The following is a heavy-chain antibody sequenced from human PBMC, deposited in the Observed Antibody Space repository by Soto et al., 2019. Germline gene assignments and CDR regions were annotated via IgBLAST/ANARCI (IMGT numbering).Heavy chain of an antibody. V-gene: IGHV1-2*02. D-gene: IGHD2-15*01. CDR2: IIPNSDGG. Sequence: GASVKVSCKASGYTFSGYYLHWVRQAPGQGFEWMGWIIPNSDGGKYAQKFEGRVTMTRDTSISTAYMELSRLRFDDTAVYYCAREGSGDAFDIWGQGTMVTVSS. CDR1: GYTFSGYY. J-gene: IGHJ3*02. CDR3: AREGSGDAFDI.